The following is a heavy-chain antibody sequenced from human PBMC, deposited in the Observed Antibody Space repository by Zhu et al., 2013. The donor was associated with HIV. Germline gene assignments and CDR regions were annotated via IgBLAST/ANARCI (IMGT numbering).Heavy chain of an antibody. CDR2: IIPIFGTA. D-gene: IGHD2-2*01. CDR3: ARDKGGHIVVVPAALDY. Sequence: QVQLVQSGAEVKKPGSSVKVSCKASGGTFSSYAISWVRQAPGQGLEWMGGIIPIFGTANYAQKFQGRVTITADESTSTAYMELSSLRSEDTAVYYCARDKGGHIVVVPAALDYWGQGNPGHRLL. J-gene: IGHJ4*02. CDR1: GGTFSSYA. V-gene: IGHV1-69*01.